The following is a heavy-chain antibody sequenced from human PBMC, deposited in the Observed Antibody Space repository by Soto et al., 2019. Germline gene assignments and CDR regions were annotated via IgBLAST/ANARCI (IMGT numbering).Heavy chain of an antibody. J-gene: IGHJ4*02. D-gene: IGHD3-22*01. Sequence: QVQLVQSGAEVKKPGSSVKVSCTASGGTFSSYAISWVRQAPGQGLEWMGGIIPIFGTANYAQKFQGRVTITADESTSTAYMELSSLRSEDTAVYYCAITNYYYDSSGYGGYFDYWGQGTLVTVSS. V-gene: IGHV1-69*01. CDR2: IIPIFGTA. CDR1: GGTFSSYA. CDR3: AITNYYYDSSGYGGYFDY.